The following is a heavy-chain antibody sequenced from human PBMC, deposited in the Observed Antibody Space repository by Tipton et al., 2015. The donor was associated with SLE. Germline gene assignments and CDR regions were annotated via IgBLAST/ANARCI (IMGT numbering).Heavy chain of an antibody. CDR2: ISGSGGST. CDR1: GFTFRNYA. V-gene: IGHV3-23*01. CDR3: ASPGITGTGDY. J-gene: IGHJ4*02. Sequence: SLRLSCAASGFTFRNYAMSWVRQAPGKGLEWVSTISGSGGSTYYADSVKGRFTISRDNSKNTLYLQMNSLRAEDTAVYYCASPGITGTGDYWGQGTLVTVSS. D-gene: IGHD1-20*01.